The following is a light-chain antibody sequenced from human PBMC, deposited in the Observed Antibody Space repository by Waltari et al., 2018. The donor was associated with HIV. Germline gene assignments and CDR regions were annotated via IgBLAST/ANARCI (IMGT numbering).Light chain of an antibody. Sequence: QSAQTQPRSVSGSTGQSGTLPFPGPRSDVGGSDSVSWYLQHPGKVPKHIIYEVIKQPSGVPDRYAGSKSGNTASLTISGLQTEDEADYFCCSYAGTYTYVLFGGGTKLTVL. CDR1: RSDVGGSDS. CDR3: CSYAGTYTYVL. J-gene: IGLJ3*02. CDR2: EVI. V-gene: IGLV2-11*01.